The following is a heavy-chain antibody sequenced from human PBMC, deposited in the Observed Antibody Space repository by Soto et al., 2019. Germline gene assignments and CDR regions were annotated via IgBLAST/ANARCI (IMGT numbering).Heavy chain of an antibody. V-gene: IGHV4-30-2*01. CDR1: GVSVSSGGFP. J-gene: IGHJ2*01. CDR3: ARVKQLVPWYFDL. Sequence: QLQLQESGSGLVKPSQTLSLTCAVSGVSVSSGGFPWSWIRQPPGKGLEWIGYIYHGETTYYNPSRKSRVNMSIDKSKNQFSLRLTSVTAADTAVYYCARVKQLVPWYFDLWGRGTVVSVSS. D-gene: IGHD6-6*01. CDR2: IYHGETT.